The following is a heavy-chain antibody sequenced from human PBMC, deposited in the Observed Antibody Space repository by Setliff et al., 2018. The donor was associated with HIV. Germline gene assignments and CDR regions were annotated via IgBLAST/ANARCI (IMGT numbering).Heavy chain of an antibody. CDR1: GGSISPYY. J-gene: IGHJ4*02. V-gene: IGHV3-7*01. Sequence: ETLSLTCTVSGGSISPYYWSWVRQASGKGLEWVANIKQDGSEKYYVDSVKGRCTISRDNAKNSLYLQMNSLRAEDTAVYYCARDRGLGIAAAGTSYWGQGTLVTVSS. CDR3: ARDRGLGIAAAGTSY. D-gene: IGHD6-13*01. CDR2: IKQDGSEK.